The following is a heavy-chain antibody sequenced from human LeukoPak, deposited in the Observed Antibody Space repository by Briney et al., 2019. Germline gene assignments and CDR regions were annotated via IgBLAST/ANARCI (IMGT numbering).Heavy chain of an antibody. CDR2: ISAYNGNT. CDR3: ARDEKYYDILTGCSWGA. D-gene: IGHD3-9*01. J-gene: IGHJ5*02. V-gene: IGHV1-18*04. CDR1: GYTFTSYG. Sequence: GASVKVSCKASGYTFTSYGISWVRQAPGQGLEWMGWISAYNGNTNYAQKLQGRVTMTTDTSTSTAYMELRSLRSDDTAVYYCARDEKYYDILTGCSWGAWGQGTLVTVSS.